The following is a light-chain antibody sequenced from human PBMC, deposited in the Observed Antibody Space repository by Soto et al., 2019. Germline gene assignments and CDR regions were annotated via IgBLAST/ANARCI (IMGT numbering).Light chain of an antibody. CDR3: CSYAGSSL. CDR1: SSDVGGYNY. J-gene: IGLJ2*01. Sequence: QSALTQPRSVSGSPGQSVTISCTGTSSDVGGYNYVSWYQQHPGKAPKLMIYDVTKRPSGVPDRFSGSKSGNPASLTISGLQAEDEADYYCCSYAGSSLFGGGTKLTVL. V-gene: IGLV2-11*01. CDR2: DVT.